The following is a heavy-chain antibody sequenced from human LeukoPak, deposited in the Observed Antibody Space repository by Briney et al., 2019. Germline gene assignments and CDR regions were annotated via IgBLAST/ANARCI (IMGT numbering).Heavy chain of an antibody. J-gene: IGHJ4*02. D-gene: IGHD1-1*01. Sequence: GGSLRLSCAASGFTFSGSAMHWVRQASGKGLEWVGRIRSKANSYATAYAASVKGRFTISRDDSKNTAYLQMNSLKTEDTAVYYCTSLQDNRGDYWGQGTLVTVSS. CDR1: GFTFSGSA. CDR2: IRSKANSYAT. V-gene: IGHV3-73*01. CDR3: TSLQDNRGDY.